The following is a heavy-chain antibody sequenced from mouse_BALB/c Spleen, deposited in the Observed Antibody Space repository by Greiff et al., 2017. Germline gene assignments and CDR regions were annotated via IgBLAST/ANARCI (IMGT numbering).Heavy chain of an antibody. CDR2: IDTSDSYT. J-gene: IGHJ2*01. V-gene: IGHV1-69*01. D-gene: IGHD1-1*01. CDR1: GYTFTDYW. CDR3: ARCGRYYGSKGDFGDY. Sequence: VQLQQPGAELVMPGASVKMSCKASGYTFTDYWMHWVKQRPGQGLEWIGAIDTSDSYTSYNQKFKGKATLTVDESSSTAYMQLSSLTSEDSAVYYCARCGRYYGSKGDFGDYWGQGTTLTVSS.